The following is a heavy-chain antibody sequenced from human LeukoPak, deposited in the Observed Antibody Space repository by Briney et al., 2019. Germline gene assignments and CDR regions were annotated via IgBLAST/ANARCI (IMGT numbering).Heavy chain of an antibody. V-gene: IGHV1-2*02. Sequence: GASVKVSCKASGYTFTGYYMHWLRQAPGQGPEWMGWINPNNGGTNNAQKFQGRVTMTRDTSISTAYMELSRLRSDDTAVYYCAIGDLGYCRSTICLEYWGQGSLVTVSS. D-gene: IGHD2-2*01. CDR2: INPNNGGT. CDR3: AIGDLGYCRSTICLEY. J-gene: IGHJ4*02. CDR1: GYTFTGYY.